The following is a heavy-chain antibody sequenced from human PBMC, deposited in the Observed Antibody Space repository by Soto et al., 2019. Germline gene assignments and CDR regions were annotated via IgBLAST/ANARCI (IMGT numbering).Heavy chain of an antibody. CDR3: ARGYCSSTSCYEFDY. J-gene: IGHJ4*02. CDR2: IYYSGNT. D-gene: IGHD2-2*01. CDR1: SGSXSSYY. V-gene: IGHV4-59*01. Sequence: XETLSLTCTVSSGSXSSYYWNWIRQPPGKGLEWIGSIYYSGNTNYSPSLKSRVTISVDTSKKQFSLKLTSVTAADTAMYYCARGYCSSTSCYEFDYWGQGTLVTVSS.